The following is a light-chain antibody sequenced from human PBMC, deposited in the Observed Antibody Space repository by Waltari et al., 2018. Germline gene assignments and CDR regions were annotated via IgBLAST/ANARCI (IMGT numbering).Light chain of an antibody. CDR1: QNVERL. CDR3: QQYNNWPRT. Sequence: ETLMTQSPATLSLTPGERATLSCRASQNVERLLAWYQQRPGQAPRLLISGAYTRAPGVPARFSGSGSGTEFTLTITSLQPEDFAHYFCQQYNNWPRTFGPGTRGEL. V-gene: IGKV3-15*01. CDR2: GAY. J-gene: IGKJ1*01.